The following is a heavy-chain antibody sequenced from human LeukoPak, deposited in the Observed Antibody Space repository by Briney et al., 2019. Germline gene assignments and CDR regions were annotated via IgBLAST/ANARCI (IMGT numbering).Heavy chain of an antibody. CDR3: VRDTITVDNGLDV. D-gene: IGHD6-19*01. V-gene: IGHV3-33*01. Sequence: PGRSLRLSCAASGFTFSNYGMHWARQAPGKGLEWVAVILHDGSNQYYADSVKGRFTISRDNSKNTLYLQMNSMRVEDTAVYYCVRDTITVDNGLDVWGQGTTVTVSS. CDR2: ILHDGSNQ. J-gene: IGHJ6*02. CDR1: GFTFSNYG.